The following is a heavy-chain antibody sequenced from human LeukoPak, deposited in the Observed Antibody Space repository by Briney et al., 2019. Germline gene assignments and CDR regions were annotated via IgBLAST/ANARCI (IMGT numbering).Heavy chain of an antibody. CDR1: GFTFRSYG. V-gene: IGHV3-33*01. D-gene: IGHD2-15*01. CDR2: IWFDGSNE. CDR3: ARETSGAFDY. Sequence: GGSLRLSCAASGFTFRSYGMHWVRQAPGKGLEWVAIIWFDGSNEYYADSVKGRFTISRDNSKNTLYLQMNSLRAEDTAVYYCARETSGAFDYWGQGTLVTVSS. J-gene: IGHJ4*02.